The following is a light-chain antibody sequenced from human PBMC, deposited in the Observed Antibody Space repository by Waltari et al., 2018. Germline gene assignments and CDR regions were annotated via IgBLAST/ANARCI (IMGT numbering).Light chain of an antibody. J-gene: IGKJ2*01. Sequence: DILMTQSPSTLSASVGDRVTITCRASQSINTYLAWYLQKPGKAPKLLIYGASTLESGVPGRFSGTGSGTEFTLTISSLQPDDFATYYCQRYNSYANTFGQGTKVDIK. CDR2: GAS. CDR3: QRYNSYANT. V-gene: IGKV1-5*01. CDR1: QSINTY.